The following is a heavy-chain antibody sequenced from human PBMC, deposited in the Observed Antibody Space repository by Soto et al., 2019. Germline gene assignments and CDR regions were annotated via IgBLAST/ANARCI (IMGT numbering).Heavy chain of an antibody. CDR1: GYSVSDGYY. CDR3: ARSGDDYGSYVDY. J-gene: IGHJ4*02. D-gene: IGHD4-17*01. V-gene: IGHV4-38-2*02. Sequence: SETLCLTCTVSGYSVSDGYYLGWIRQPPGKGLEWIGSINRSEKTYYNPSLKSRLTISVDTSKNQISLTLSSVTAADTAIYYCARSGDDYGSYVDYWGQGTLVTVSS. CDR2: INRSEKT.